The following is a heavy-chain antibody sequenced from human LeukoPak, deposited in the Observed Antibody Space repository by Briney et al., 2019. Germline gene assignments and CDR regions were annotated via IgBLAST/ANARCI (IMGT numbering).Heavy chain of an antibody. Sequence: PSETLSLTCSVSGVSINNYYWSWIRQPPGKGLEWSGNIYYSGSTNYNPSLKSRVTISVDTSKNQFSLKLSSVTAADTAVYYCASETYYYDSSGYSPSGTLDYWGQGTLVTVSS. CDR2: IYYSGST. D-gene: IGHD3-22*01. J-gene: IGHJ4*02. CDR3: ASETYYYDSSGYSPSGTLDY. CDR1: GVSINNYY. V-gene: IGHV4-59*12.